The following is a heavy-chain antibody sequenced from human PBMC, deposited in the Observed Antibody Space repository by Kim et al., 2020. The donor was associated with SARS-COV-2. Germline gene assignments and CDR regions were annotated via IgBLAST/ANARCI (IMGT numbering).Heavy chain of an antibody. D-gene: IGHD3-10*01. CDR3: AKEAYYYGSGSYYNG. V-gene: IGHV3-23*01. J-gene: IGHJ4*02. Sequence: SVKGRFTISRDNSENTLYLQMNSLRAEDTAVYYCAKEAYYYGSGSYYNGWGQGTLVTVSS.